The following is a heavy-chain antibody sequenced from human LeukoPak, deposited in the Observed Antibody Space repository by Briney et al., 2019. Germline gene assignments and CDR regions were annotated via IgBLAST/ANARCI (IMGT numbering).Heavy chain of an antibody. Sequence: GGSLRLSCEASGFTFSTYWMRWVRQAPGKGLEWLANIKQDGSEKYCVDSVKGRFTISRDNAKNTLYLQMNSLRAEDTAVYYCARECEGVGAATEYFQHWGQGTLVTVSS. CDR1: GFTFSTYW. V-gene: IGHV3-7*04. J-gene: IGHJ1*01. D-gene: IGHD2-15*01. CDR2: IKQDGSEK. CDR3: ARECEGVGAATEYFQH.